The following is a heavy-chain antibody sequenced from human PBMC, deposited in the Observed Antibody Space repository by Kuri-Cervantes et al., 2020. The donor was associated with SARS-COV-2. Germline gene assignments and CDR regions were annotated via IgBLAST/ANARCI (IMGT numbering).Heavy chain of an antibody. J-gene: IGHJ5*02. V-gene: IGHV1-18*01. D-gene: IGHD3-3*01. CDR2: ISAYNGNT. Sequence: ASVKVSCKASGYTFTSYGISWVRQAPGQGLEWMGWISAYNGNTNYAQKLQGRVTMTTDTSTSTAYMELRSLRSDDTAVYYCARDKDFWSGPGVNWFDPWGQGTLVTDSS. CDR1: GYTFTSYG. CDR3: ARDKDFWSGPGVNWFDP.